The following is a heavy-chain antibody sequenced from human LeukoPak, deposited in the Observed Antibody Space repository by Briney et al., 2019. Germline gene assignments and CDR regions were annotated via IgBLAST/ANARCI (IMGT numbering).Heavy chain of an antibody. J-gene: IGHJ3*02. Sequence: SETLSLTCAVYGGSFSGYYWSWIRQPPGKGLEWIGEINHSGSTNYNPSLKSRVTISVDTSKNQFSLKLSSVTAADTAVYYCARRSPLIVAPNAFDIWGQGTMVTVSS. V-gene: IGHV4-34*01. CDR3: ARRSPLIVAPNAFDI. D-gene: IGHD5-12*01. CDR1: GGSFSGYY. CDR2: INHSGST.